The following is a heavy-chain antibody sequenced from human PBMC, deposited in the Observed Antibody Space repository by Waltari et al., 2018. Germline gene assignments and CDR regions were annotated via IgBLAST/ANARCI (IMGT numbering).Heavy chain of an antibody. CDR3: ARGYSDDGGEYFQH. Sequence: QVQLQEAGPRLVEPWETLSLTCRLSGVSIRAYYWSWIRHPTGTGLDFIGRVYTTGTTDYNPSLRSRATVSVDKSKNHFSLSLTSVTAADTAIYYCARGYSDDGGEYFQHWGQGTLVSVSS. V-gene: IGHV4-4*07. CDR2: VYTTGTT. J-gene: IGHJ1*01. D-gene: IGHD3-16*01. CDR1: GVSIRAYY.